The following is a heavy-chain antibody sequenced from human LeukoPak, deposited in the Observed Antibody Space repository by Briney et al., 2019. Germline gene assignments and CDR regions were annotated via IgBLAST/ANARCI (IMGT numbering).Heavy chain of an antibody. Sequence: GESLKISCKGSGYSFTSYWIGWVRQMPGKGLEWMGIIYPGDSDTRYSPSFQGQVTISADKSISTAYLQWSSLKASDTAMYYCARHKNGGNWRPKTYYYYYGMDVWGQGTTVTVPS. CDR1: GYSFTSYW. D-gene: IGHD4-23*01. CDR2: IYPGDSDT. CDR3: ARHKNGGNWRPKTYYYYYGMDV. J-gene: IGHJ6*02. V-gene: IGHV5-51*01.